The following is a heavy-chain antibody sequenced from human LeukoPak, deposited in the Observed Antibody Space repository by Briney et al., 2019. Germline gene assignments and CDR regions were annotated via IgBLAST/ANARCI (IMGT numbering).Heavy chain of an antibody. V-gene: IGHV3-53*01. CDR3: ARTGWLQAGFDS. J-gene: IGHJ4*02. Sequence: GGSLRLSCAASGFTVSSNYMSWVRQAPGKGLEWVSVIYTGGSTYYTDSVKGRFTISRDNSKNTLYLQMNSLRAEGTAVYYCARTGWLQAGFDSWGQGTLVTVSS. D-gene: IGHD5-24*01. CDR2: IYTGGST. CDR1: GFTVSSNY.